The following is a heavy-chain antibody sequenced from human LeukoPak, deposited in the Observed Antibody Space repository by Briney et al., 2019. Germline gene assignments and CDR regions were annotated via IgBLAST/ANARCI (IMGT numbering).Heavy chain of an antibody. Sequence: GASVKVSCKASGYTFTNFYIHWMRQAPGQGLEWMGIMNPSSGSTSYAQKFQGRVTMTRDKSTSTVYMELRGLRSDDTAVYYCARQVFGMYYYYYMDVWGKGTTVTVSS. CDR1: GYTFTNFY. CDR2: MNPSSGST. D-gene: IGHD3-10*02. V-gene: IGHV1-46*01. J-gene: IGHJ6*03. CDR3: ARQVFGMYYYYYMDV.